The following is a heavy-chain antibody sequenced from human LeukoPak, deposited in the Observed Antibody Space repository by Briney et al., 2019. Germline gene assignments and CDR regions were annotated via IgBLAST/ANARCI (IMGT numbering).Heavy chain of an antibody. V-gene: IGHV1-2*02. CDR2: INPNSGGT. Sequence: GASVKVSCKASGYTFTGYYMHWVRQAPGQGLEWMGWINPNSGGTNYAQKFQGRVTMTRDTSISTAYMELSRLRSDDTAVYYCARIKGILVVDAFDIWGQGTMVTVSS. D-gene: IGHD2-15*01. CDR1: GYTFTGYY. J-gene: IGHJ3*02. CDR3: ARIKGILVVDAFDI.